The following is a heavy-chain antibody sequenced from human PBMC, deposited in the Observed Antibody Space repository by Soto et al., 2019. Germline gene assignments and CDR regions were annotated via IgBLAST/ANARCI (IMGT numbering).Heavy chain of an antibody. Sequence: SVKVSCKASGFTFTISAVQCVLQSLGQRLEWIGWIVVGSGNTNYAQKFQERVTITRDMSTSTAYMELSSLRSEDTAVYYCAADGTYDYYYGMDVWGQGTTVTVSS. J-gene: IGHJ6*02. V-gene: IGHV1-58*01. CDR3: AADGTYDYYYGMDV. CDR2: IVVGSGNT. CDR1: GFTFTISA.